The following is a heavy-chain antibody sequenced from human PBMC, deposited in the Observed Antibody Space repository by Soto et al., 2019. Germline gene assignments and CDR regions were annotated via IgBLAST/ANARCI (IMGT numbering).Heavy chain of an antibody. D-gene: IGHD3-22*01. Sequence: GASVKVSCKASGYTFTSYGISWVRQAPGQGLEWMGWISAYNGNTNYAQKLQGRVTMTTDTSTSTAYMELRSLRSDDTAVYYCARDFNYASSGYYYHPAFDYWGQGTLVTVSS. CDR2: ISAYNGNT. V-gene: IGHV1-18*01. CDR3: ARDFNYASSGYYYHPAFDY. CDR1: GYTFTSYG. J-gene: IGHJ4*02.